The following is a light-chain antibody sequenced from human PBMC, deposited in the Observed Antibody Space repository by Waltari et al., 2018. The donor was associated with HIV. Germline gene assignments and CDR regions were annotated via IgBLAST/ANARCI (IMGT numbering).Light chain of an antibody. CDR3: SSYVTGGSLL. Sequence: QSALTQPASVSGSPGQSVTISCIGSDIDIGIYDYISWYHHPPNSAPRLVVFNANIRPSGSPFRFAGSKSGNTASLTISGLQADDEGVYYCSSYVTGGSLLFGGGTQVTVL. CDR2: NAN. CDR1: DIDIGIYDY. V-gene: IGLV2-14*01. J-gene: IGLJ3*02.